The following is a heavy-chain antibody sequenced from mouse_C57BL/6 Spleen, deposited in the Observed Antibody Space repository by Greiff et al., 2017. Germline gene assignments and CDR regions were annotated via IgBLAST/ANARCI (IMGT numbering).Heavy chain of an antibody. CDR3: ARWGNYSNTVYLDY. CDR1: GFNIKDYY. V-gene: IGHV14-2*01. D-gene: IGHD2-5*01. J-gene: IGHJ2*01. Sequence: EVKLQESGAELVKPGASVKLSCTASGFNIKDYYMHWVKQRTEQGLEWIGRIDPEDGETKYAPNFQGKATITADTSSNTAYLQLSSLTSEDTAVDYCARWGNYSNTVYLDYWGQGTTLTVAS. CDR2: IDPEDGET.